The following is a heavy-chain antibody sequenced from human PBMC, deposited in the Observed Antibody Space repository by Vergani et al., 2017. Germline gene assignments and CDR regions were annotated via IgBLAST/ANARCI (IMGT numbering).Heavy chain of an antibody. J-gene: IGHJ4*02. CDR3: ARHLGQQPNDY. CDR2: IYHSGST. D-gene: IGHD6-13*01. Sequence: QVQLQESGPGLVKPSETLSLPCAVSGYSISSGHYWGWTRQPPGKGLEWIGSIYHSGSTYYNPSLKSRVTISVDTSKNQFSLKLSSVTAADTAVYYCARHLGQQPNDYWGQGTLVTVSS. V-gene: IGHV4-38-2*01. CDR1: GYSISSGHY.